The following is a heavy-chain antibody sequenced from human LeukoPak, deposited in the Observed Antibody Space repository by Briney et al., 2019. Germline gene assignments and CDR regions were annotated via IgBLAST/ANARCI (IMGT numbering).Heavy chain of an antibody. V-gene: IGHV1-46*01. CDR2: INPSGGSA. J-gene: IGHJ4*02. CDR1: GYTFTSYY. Sequence: ASVKVSCKASGYTFTSYYMHWVRQAPGQGLEWKGIINPSGGSASYAQKFQGRVTMTRDTSTSTVYMELSSLRSEDTAVYYCAREGGDSKLGYWGQGTLVTVSS. CDR3: AREGGDSKLGY. D-gene: IGHD3-16*01.